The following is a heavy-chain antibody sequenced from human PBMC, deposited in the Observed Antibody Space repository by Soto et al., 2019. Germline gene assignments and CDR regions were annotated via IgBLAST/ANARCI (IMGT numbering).Heavy chain of an antibody. CDR1: GDSISTYY. V-gene: IGHV4-4*07. D-gene: IGHD6-13*01. CDR3: ARYSSNWFQTEGMDV. CDR2: IDASGNT. J-gene: IGHJ6*01. Sequence: TSETLSLTCTVSGDSISTYYWSCIRQPAGKGLEWIGLIDASGNTNYNPSLKSRVTMSVDTSKKQFSLTLTSVTAADTAVYYCARYSSNWFQTEGMDVWGQGTKVTVSS.